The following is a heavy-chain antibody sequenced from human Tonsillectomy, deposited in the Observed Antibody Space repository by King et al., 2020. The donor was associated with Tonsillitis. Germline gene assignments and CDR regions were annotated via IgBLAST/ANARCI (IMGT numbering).Heavy chain of an antibody. CDR2: IYYSGST. CDR1: SGSISSGTYY. D-gene: IGHD2-2*01. J-gene: IGHJ4*02. Sequence: QLQESGPGLVKPSETLSLTCTVSSGSISSGTYYWGWIRQPPGKGPEWIGSIYYSGSTYYNPSLKRRVTISVDTSKNPFSLKLSSVTAADTAVYYCARQGCSSCYFDFWGQGTLVTVSS. V-gene: IGHV4-39*07. CDR3: ARQGCSSCYFDF.